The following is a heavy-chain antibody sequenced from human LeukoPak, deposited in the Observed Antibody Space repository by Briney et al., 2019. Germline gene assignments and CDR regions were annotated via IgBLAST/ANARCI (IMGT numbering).Heavy chain of an antibody. V-gene: IGHV3-74*01. CDR2: IKSDGRT. J-gene: IGHJ1*01. Sequence: GGSLRLSCAASGFTLSSYWMHWVRQAPGKGLVWVSRIKSDGRTNYADSVKGRFTISRDNAKNTVSLQMNSLRAEDTGVYYCARAPSEIGGYYPEYFRHWGQGTLVIVSS. CDR1: GFTLSSYW. CDR3: ARAPSEIGGYYPEYFRH. D-gene: IGHD3-22*01.